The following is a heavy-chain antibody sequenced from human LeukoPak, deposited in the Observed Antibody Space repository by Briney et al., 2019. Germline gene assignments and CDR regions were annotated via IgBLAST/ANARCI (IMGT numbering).Heavy chain of an antibody. J-gene: IGHJ4*02. Sequence: PSETLSLTCAVYGGSFSGYYWSWIRQPPGKGLEWIGEINHSGSTNYNPSLKSRVTISVDTSKNQFSLKLSSVTAADTAVYYCARGLIDRDPVYYFDYWGQGTLVTVPS. CDR2: INHSGST. CDR1: GGSFSGYY. CDR3: ARGLIDRDPVYYFDY. D-gene: IGHD3-22*01. V-gene: IGHV4-34*01.